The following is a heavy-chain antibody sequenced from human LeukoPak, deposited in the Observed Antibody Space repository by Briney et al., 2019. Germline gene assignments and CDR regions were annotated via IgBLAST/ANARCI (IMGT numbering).Heavy chain of an antibody. Sequence: PGGSLRLSCAASGFTFSSYDMHWVRQATGKGLEWVSAIGTAGDPYYPGSVKGRFTNSRENAKNSLYLQMISLRAGDTAVYYCARGLRYCSGGSCYNSDAFDIWGQGTMVTVSS. CDR3: ARGLRYCSGGSCYNSDAFDI. D-gene: IGHD2-15*01. V-gene: IGHV3-13*05. J-gene: IGHJ3*02. CDR2: IGTAGDP. CDR1: GFTFSSYD.